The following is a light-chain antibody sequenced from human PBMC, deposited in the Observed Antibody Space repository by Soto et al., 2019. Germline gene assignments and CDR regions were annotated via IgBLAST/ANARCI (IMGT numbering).Light chain of an antibody. Sequence: QSALTQPASVSGSPGQSITFSCTGTSSDVGGYNYVSWYQQHPGKAPKLMIYDVSTRPSGVSNRFSGSKSGNTASLTISGLQAEDEADYYCSSYTGSSTPYVFGTGTKLTVL. J-gene: IGLJ1*01. CDR3: SSYTGSSTPYV. CDR2: DVS. CDR1: SSDVGGYNY. V-gene: IGLV2-14*01.